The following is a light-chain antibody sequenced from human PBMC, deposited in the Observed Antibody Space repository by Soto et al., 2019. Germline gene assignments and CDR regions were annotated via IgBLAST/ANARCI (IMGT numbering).Light chain of an antibody. CDR1: QSISSSY. Sequence: EIVLPQSPGTLSLSPGERATLSCRASQSISSSYLAWFQQKPGQAPRLLLYGASNRATGIPDRFSGSGSGTDFTITISRLEPEDFAVYYGHQYGTSSWTFGQGTKVEIK. V-gene: IGKV3-20*01. CDR3: HQYGTSSWT. J-gene: IGKJ1*01. CDR2: GAS.